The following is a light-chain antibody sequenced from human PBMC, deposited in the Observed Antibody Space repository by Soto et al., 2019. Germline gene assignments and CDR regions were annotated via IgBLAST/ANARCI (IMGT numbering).Light chain of an antibody. V-gene: IGKV3-15*01. J-gene: IGKJ5*01. CDR1: HSISTN. CDR3: QQRKNWPPIT. Sequence: EIIMTQSPATLSVSPGEGATLSCRTSHSISTNLAWYQHKRGQSPRLLVYGASTRATGVPARFSGSGSGAEFTLSISSLQSEDFAVYYCQQRKNWPPITFGQGTRLEIK. CDR2: GAS.